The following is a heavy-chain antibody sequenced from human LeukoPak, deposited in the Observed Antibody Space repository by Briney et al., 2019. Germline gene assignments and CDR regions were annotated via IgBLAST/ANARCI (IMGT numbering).Heavy chain of an antibody. CDR2: IYYSGST. V-gene: IGHV4-39*01. Sequence: PSETLSLTCTVSGGSISSSSYYWGWIRQPPGKGLEWIGSIYYSGSTYYNPSLKSRVTISVDTSKNQFSLKLSSVTAADTAVCYCARHDTTSIAAAGTLDYWGQGTLVTVSS. CDR1: GGSISSSSYY. J-gene: IGHJ4*02. CDR3: ARHDTTSIAAAGTLDY. D-gene: IGHD6-13*01.